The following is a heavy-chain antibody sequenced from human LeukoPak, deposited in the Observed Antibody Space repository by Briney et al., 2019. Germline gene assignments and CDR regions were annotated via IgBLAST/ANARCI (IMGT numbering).Heavy chain of an antibody. CDR1: GFTFSSYA. Sequence: PGGSLRLSCAASGFTFSSYAMRWVRQAPGKGLEWMAVISYDGSNKYYADSVKGRFTISRDNSKNTLYLQMNSLRAEDTAVYYCAKAGYCSGGSCYATTNWFDPWGQGTLVTVSS. CDR2: ISYDGSNK. CDR3: AKAGYCSGGSCYATTNWFDP. V-gene: IGHV3-30-3*01. D-gene: IGHD2-15*01. J-gene: IGHJ5*02.